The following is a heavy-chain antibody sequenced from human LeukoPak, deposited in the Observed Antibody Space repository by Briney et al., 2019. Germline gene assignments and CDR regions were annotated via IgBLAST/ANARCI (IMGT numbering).Heavy chain of an antibody. Sequence: GGSLRLSCAASGFTFSGSYMTWIRQAPGRGLEWISYISTTGSDISYADSVKGRFTISRDNVKNSLYLQMNSLTAEDTAVYYCAKTARTLDYWGQGTLVTVSS. CDR1: GFTFSGSY. CDR3: AKTARTLDY. J-gene: IGHJ4*02. V-gene: IGHV3-11*01. CDR2: ISTTGSDI. D-gene: IGHD1/OR15-1a*01.